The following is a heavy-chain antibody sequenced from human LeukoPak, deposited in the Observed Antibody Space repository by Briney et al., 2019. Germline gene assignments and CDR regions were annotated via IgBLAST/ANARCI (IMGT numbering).Heavy chain of an antibody. CDR2: IWYDGSNK. D-gene: IGHD4-17*01. CDR3: AKNYGDYEEGGDY. J-gene: IGHJ4*02. CDR1: GFTFSNYG. V-gene: IGHV3-33*06. Sequence: GGSLRLSCAASGFTFSNYGMHWVRQAPSKGLEWVAVIWYDGSNKYYADSVKGRFTISRDNSKNTLYLQMNSLRAEDTAVYYCAKNYGDYEEGGDYWGQGTLVTVSS.